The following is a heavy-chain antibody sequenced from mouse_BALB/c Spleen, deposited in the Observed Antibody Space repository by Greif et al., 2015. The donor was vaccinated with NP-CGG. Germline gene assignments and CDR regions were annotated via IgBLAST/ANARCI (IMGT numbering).Heavy chain of an antibody. CDR1: GFSLTSYG. CDR2: IWSGGNT. CDR3: ARSVYVMDY. V-gene: IGHV2-2*02. J-gene: IGHJ4*01. Sequence: VQRVESGPGLVQPSQSLSITCTVSGFSLTSYGVHWIRQSPGKGLEWLGLIWSGGNTDYNAAFISRLSISKDNSKSQVFFKMNSLQANDTAIYYCARSVYVMDYWGQGTSVTVSS.